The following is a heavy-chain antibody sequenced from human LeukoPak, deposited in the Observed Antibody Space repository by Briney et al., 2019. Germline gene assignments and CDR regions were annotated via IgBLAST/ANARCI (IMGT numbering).Heavy chain of an antibody. V-gene: IGHV5-51*01. D-gene: IGHD3-22*01. CDR2: IYPGDSDT. CDR1: GYSFTTYW. J-gene: IGHJ4*02. CDR3: ARLPDYYDSSGYYWLDY. Sequence: GESLKISCKASGYSFTTYWIGWVRQMPGKGLEWMGIIYPGDSDTRYSPSFQGQVTISADKSISTAYLQWSSLKASDTAMYYCARLPDYYDSSGYYWLDYWGQGTLVTVSS.